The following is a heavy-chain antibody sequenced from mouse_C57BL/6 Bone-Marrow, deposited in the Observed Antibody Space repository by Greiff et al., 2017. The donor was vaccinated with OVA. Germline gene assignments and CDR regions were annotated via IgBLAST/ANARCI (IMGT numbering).Heavy chain of an antibody. J-gene: IGHJ2*01. Sequence: EVNVVESGGGLVKPGGSLKLSCAASGFTFSSYAMSWVRQTPEKRLEWVATISDGGSYTYYPDNVKGRFTISRDNAKNNLYLQMSHLKSEDTAMYYCARVLCDLFDYWGQGTTLTVSS. CDR2: ISDGGSYT. CDR3: ARVLCDLFDY. CDR1: GFTFSSYA. D-gene: IGHD6-1*01. V-gene: IGHV5-4*03.